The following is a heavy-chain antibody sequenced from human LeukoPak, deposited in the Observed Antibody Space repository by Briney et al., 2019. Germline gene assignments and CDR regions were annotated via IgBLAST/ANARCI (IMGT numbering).Heavy chain of an antibody. CDR1: GYTFTSYD. D-gene: IGHD1-26*01. Sequence: ASVKVSCKASGYTFTSYDINWVRQATGQGLEWMGWMNPNSGNTGYAQKFQGRVTITRNTSISTAYMELSSLRSEDTAVYYCARGEWELLGAFDIWGQGTMVTVSS. CDR3: ARGEWELLGAFDI. V-gene: IGHV1-8*03. CDR2: MNPNSGNT. J-gene: IGHJ3*02.